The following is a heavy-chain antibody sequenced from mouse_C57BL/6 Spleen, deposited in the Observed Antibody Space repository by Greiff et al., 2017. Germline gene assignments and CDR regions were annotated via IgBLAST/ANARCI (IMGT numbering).Heavy chain of an antibody. CDR2: ISYDGSN. Sequence: EVKLQESGPGLVKPSQSLSLTCSVTGYSITSGYYWNWIRQFPGNKLEWMGYISYDGSNNYNPSLKNRISITRDTSKNQFFLKLNSVTTEDTATYYGARGRGYDGYLYYFDYWGQGTTLTVSS. V-gene: IGHV3-6*01. CDR1: GYSITSGYY. D-gene: IGHD2-3*01. CDR3: ARGRGYDGYLYYFDY. J-gene: IGHJ2*01.